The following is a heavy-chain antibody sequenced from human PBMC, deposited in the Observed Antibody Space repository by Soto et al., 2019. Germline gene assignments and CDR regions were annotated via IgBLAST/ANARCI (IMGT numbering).Heavy chain of an antibody. V-gene: IGHV3-74*01. Sequence: EVQLVESGGGLVQPGGSLRLSCAASGFTFSSYWMLWVRQAPGKGLVWVSRINSDGSTTSYADSVKGRFTISRDNAKNTLYLQMNSLRAEDTAVSYCARVNPGYSYVNYWGQGTLVTVSS. CDR2: INSDGSTT. J-gene: IGHJ4*02. D-gene: IGHD5-18*01. CDR1: GFTFSSYW. CDR3: ARVNPGYSYVNY.